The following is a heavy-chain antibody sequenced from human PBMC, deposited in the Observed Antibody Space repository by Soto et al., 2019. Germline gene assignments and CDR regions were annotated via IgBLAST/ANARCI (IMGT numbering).Heavy chain of an antibody. CDR3: ANWKFSSDWD. CDR1: GASISSSDW. V-gene: IGHV4-4*02. CDR2: VYQSGTT. J-gene: IGHJ4*02. D-gene: IGHD6-19*01. Sequence: QVLLQESGPGLVKPSGTLSLTCAVSGASISSSDWWSWLRQPPGRGLEWIGEVYQSGTTNYNPSLKSRLSMSIDKSKNQFSLKMTSVTAADTAVYYCANWKFSSDWDWGQGTLVTVSS.